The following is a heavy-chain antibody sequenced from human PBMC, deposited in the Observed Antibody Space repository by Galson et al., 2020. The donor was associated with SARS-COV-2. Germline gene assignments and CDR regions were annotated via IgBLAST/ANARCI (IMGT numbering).Heavy chain of an antibody. D-gene: IGHD3-22*01. J-gene: IGHJ5*02. CDR2: IYYSGST. V-gene: IGHV4-31*03. CDR3: ARQGSSGFNWFDP. Sequence: SETLSLTCTVSGGSISSGGYYWSWIRQHPGKGLEWIGYIYYSGSTYYNPSLKSRVTISVATSKNQFSLKLSSVTAADTAVYYCARQGSSGFNWFDPWGQGTLVTVSS. CDR1: GGSISSGGYY.